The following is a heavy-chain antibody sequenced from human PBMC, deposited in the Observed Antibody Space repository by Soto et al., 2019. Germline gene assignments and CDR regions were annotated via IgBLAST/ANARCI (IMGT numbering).Heavy chain of an antibody. Sequence: SETLSLTCTVSGGSISSYYWSWIRQPPGKGLEWIGYIYYSGSTNYNPSLKSRVTISVDTSKNQFSLKLSSVTAADTAVYYCARGYCSSTTCYWEIWDYWGQGTLVTVSS. CDR1: GGSISSYY. V-gene: IGHV4-59*01. J-gene: IGHJ4*02. CDR3: ARGYCSSTTCYWEIWDY. CDR2: IYYSGST. D-gene: IGHD2-2*01.